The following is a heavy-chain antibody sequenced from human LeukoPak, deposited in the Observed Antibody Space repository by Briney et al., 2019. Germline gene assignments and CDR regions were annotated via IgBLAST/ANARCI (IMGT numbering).Heavy chain of an antibody. Sequence: PSETLSLTCTVSGGSISSYYWSWIRQPAGKGLEWIGRIYTSGSTNYNPSLKSRVTMSVDTSKNQFSLKLSSVTAADTAVYYCATDAGSGWYEYYFDYWGQGTLVTVSS. D-gene: IGHD6-19*01. CDR1: GGSISSYY. CDR2: IYTSGST. V-gene: IGHV4-4*07. J-gene: IGHJ4*02. CDR3: ATDAGSGWYEYYFDY.